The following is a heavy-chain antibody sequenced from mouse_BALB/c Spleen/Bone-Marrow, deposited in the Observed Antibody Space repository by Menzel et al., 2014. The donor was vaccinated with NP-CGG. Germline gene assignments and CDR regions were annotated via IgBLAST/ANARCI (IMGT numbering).Heavy chain of an antibody. Sequence: EVKVVESGGGLVKSGGSLKLSCAASGFSFSNYGMSWLRQTPEKRLEWAATISGDGRYTFYSDSVKGRFTISRDNAKNNLYLQLSSLRSEDTALYYCARHAYYDQTEVSFVCWGQGTLVTVSA. J-gene: IGHJ3*01. CDR3: ARHAYYDQTEVSFVC. CDR2: ISGDGRYT. D-gene: IGHD2-4*01. CDR1: GFSFSNYG. V-gene: IGHV5-9-2*01.